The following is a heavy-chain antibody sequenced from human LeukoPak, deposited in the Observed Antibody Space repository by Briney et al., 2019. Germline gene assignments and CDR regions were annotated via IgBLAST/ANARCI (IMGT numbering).Heavy chain of an antibody. V-gene: IGHV1-2*02. CDR2: INPNSGGT. J-gene: IGHJ4*02. CDR1: GYTFTGYY. CDR3: ARDESGSAYYDSSGSSGY. Sequence: ASVKVSCKASGYTFTGYYMHWVRQAPGQGLEWMGWINPNSGGTNYAQKLQGRVTMTTDTSTSTAYMELRSLRSDDTAVYYCARDESGSAYYDSSGSSGYWGQGTLVTVSS. D-gene: IGHD3-22*01.